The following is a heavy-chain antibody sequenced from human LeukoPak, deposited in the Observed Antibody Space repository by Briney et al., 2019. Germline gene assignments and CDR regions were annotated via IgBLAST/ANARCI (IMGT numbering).Heavy chain of an antibody. Sequence: SETLSLTCTVSGASISSSGHYWGWIRQPPGKGLEWIGSFYHSGNTYYNPSLKSRVTISVDTSKNQFSLKLSSVTAADTAVYYCARVKSYYYDTSDKDAFDIWGQGTMVTVSS. V-gene: IGHV4-39*07. CDR3: ARVKSYYYDTSDKDAFDI. CDR2: FYHSGNT. D-gene: IGHD3-22*01. CDR1: GASISSSGHY. J-gene: IGHJ3*02.